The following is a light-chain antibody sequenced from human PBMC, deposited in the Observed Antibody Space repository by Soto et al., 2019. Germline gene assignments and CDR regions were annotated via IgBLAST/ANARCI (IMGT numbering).Light chain of an antibody. CDR2: DSN. CDR1: SSNIGAGYD. V-gene: IGLV1-40*01. CDR3: QSYDSSLSAYV. J-gene: IGLJ1*01. Sequence: QSMLTQPPSVSGAPGQRVTISCTGSSSNIGAGYDVHWYQQLPGTAPKLLIYDSNNRPSGVPDRFSGSKSGTSASLAITGLQGDDEADYYCQSYDSSLSAYVFGTGTKLTVL.